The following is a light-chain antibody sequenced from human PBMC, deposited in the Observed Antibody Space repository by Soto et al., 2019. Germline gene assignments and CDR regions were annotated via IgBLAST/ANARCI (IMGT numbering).Light chain of an antibody. CDR1: SSDVGSYNL. V-gene: IGLV2-23*03. CDR3: CSYAGSSTFV. Sequence: QSALTQPASVSGSPGQSITISCTGTSSDVGSYNLVSWYQQHPGKAPKPMIYEGSKRPSGVSNRFSGSKSGNTASLTISGLQAADEADYYCCSYAGSSTFVFGTGTKLTVL. CDR2: EGS. J-gene: IGLJ1*01.